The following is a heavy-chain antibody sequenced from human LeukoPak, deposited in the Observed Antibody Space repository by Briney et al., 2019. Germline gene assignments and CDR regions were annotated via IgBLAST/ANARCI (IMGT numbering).Heavy chain of an antibody. CDR2: IKQDGSEK. D-gene: IGHD3-9*01. CDR1: GFTFSSYW. Sequence: GGSLRLSCAASGFTFSSYWMSWVRQAPGKGLEWVANIKQDGSEKYYVDSVKGRFTIPRDNAKNSLYLQMNSLRAEGTAVYYCARVLRYFDWLPGHMDVWGKGTTVTVSS. V-gene: IGHV3-7*04. CDR3: ARVLRYFDWLPGHMDV. J-gene: IGHJ6*03.